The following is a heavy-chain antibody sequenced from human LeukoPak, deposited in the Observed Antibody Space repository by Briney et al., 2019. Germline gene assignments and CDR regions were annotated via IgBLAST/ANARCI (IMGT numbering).Heavy chain of an antibody. Sequence: GGSLRLSCAASGFTFSYYDMHWVRQVSGKSLEWVSGIGKDGDTYYPGSVKGRFTISRENAQNSLYLQMNSLRAEDTAVYYCAKITKATKPNYWGQGTLVTVSS. CDR1: GFTFSYYD. CDR3: AKITKATKPNY. J-gene: IGHJ4*02. CDR2: IGKDGDT. V-gene: IGHV3-13*01. D-gene: IGHD4-17*01.